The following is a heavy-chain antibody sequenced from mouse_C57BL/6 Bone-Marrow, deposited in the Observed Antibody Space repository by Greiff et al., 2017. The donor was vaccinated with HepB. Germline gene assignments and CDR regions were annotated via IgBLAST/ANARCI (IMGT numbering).Heavy chain of an antibody. Sequence: QVQLQQPGAELVKPGASVKVSCKASGYTFTSYWMHWVKQRPGQGLEWSGRIHPSDSDTNYNQKFKGKATLTVDKSSSTAYMQLSSLTSEDSAVYYCAIEQRGRAMDYWGQGTSVTVSS. CDR1: GYTFTSYW. D-gene: IGHD6-1*01. V-gene: IGHV1-74*01. J-gene: IGHJ4*01. CDR3: AIEQRGRAMDY. CDR2: IHPSDSDT.